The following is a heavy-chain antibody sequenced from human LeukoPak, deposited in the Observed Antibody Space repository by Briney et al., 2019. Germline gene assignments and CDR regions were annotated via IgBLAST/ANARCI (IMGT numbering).Heavy chain of an antibody. CDR1: GFSVSSNY. CDR3: ARGGPATAQWANAFDV. Sequence: PGGSLRLSCAASGFSVSSNYMSWVRQAPAKGLEWGSVIYSSGSTYYADSVKGRFTISRDNSKNTLYLQMNSLRVEDTAVYYCARGGPATAQWANAFDVWGLGTMVTVSS. CDR2: IYSSGST. J-gene: IGHJ3*01. D-gene: IGHD2-2*01. V-gene: IGHV3-53*01.